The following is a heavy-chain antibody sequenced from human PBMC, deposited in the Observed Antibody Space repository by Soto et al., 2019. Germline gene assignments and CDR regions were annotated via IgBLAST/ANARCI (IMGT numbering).Heavy chain of an antibody. V-gene: IGHV3-23*01. CDR3: ARDRGGALDS. J-gene: IGHJ4*02. Sequence: EVLLLESGEGLVQPGVPLRLSCAASGFTFNTFAMTWVRQAPGKGLEWVSALSGSGSLSYYADSVKGRFTISRDNSKNTMYLQMNNLRVDETAVYFCARDRGGALDSWGQGNLVTVSS. CDR1: GFTFNTFA. CDR2: LSGSGSLS. D-gene: IGHD2-15*01.